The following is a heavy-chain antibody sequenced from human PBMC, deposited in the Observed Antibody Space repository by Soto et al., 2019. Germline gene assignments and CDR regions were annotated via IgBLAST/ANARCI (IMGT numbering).Heavy chain of an antibody. CDR2: IYYSGST. V-gene: IGHV4-59*01. J-gene: IGHJ4*02. D-gene: IGHD5-12*01. CDR3: ARERKDRAYSGYDGSPNSSDFDY. CDR1: GGSISSYY. Sequence: TLSLTCTVSGGSISSYYWSWIRQPPGKGLEWIGYIYYSGSTNYNPSLKSRVTISVDTSKNQFSLKLSSVTAADTAVYYCARERKDRAYSGYDGSPNSSDFDYWGQGTLVTGSS.